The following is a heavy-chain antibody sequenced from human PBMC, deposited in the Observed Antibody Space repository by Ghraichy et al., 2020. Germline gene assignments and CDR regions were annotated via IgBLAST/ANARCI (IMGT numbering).Heavy chain of an antibody. V-gene: IGHV4-59*01. CDR2: IYYSGST. Sequence: SETLSLTCTVSGGSISSYYWSWIRQPPGKGLEWIGYIYYSGSTNYNPSLKSRVTISVDTSKNQFSLKLSSVTAADTAVYYCARDFGGYSYGTYYYYGMDVWGQGTTVTVSS. CDR1: GGSISSYY. J-gene: IGHJ6*02. D-gene: IGHD5-18*01. CDR3: ARDFGGYSYGTYYYYGMDV.